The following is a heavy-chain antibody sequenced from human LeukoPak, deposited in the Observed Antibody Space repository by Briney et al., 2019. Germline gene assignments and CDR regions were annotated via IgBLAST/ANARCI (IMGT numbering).Heavy chain of an antibody. CDR1: GGTFSSYV. J-gene: IGHJ4*02. Sequence: SVKVSCKASGGTFSSYVISWVRQAPGQGLEWMGRIIPILGIANYARKFQGRVTITADKSTSTAYMELSSLRSEDTAVYYCASPPADYYDSRDYFDYWGQGTLVTVSS. CDR2: IIPILGIA. D-gene: IGHD3-22*01. V-gene: IGHV1-69*04. CDR3: ASPPADYYDSRDYFDY.